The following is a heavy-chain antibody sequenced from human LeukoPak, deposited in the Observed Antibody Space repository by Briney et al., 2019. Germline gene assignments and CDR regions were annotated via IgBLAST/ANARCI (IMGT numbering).Heavy chain of an antibody. D-gene: IGHD6-19*01. CDR2: IDPSGNTI. CDR1: GFTFSTYE. V-gene: IGHV3-48*03. CDR3: VREGQRYNSGFYAFDI. Sequence: HPGGSLRLSCAASGFTFSTYEIHWARQAPGKGLEWVSYIDPSGNTIYYADSVKGRFTISRDNAKNSLSLQMNSLRAEDTAVYYCVREGQRYNSGFYAFDIWGQGTMVAVSS. J-gene: IGHJ3*02.